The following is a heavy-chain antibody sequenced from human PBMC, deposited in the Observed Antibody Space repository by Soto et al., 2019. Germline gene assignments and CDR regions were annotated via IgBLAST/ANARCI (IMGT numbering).Heavy chain of an antibody. Sequence: QVQLVQSGAEVKKPGASVKVSCKASGYTFTGYYMHWVRQAPGQGLEWMGWINPNSGGTNYAQKFQGWVTMTRDTSISTAYMELSRLRSDDTAVYYCARGGRPEYSSGWYDYYYYYMVVWGKGTTVTVSS. CDR1: GYTFTGYY. D-gene: IGHD6-19*01. V-gene: IGHV1-2*04. J-gene: IGHJ6*03. CDR2: INPNSGGT. CDR3: ARGGRPEYSSGWYDYYYYYMVV.